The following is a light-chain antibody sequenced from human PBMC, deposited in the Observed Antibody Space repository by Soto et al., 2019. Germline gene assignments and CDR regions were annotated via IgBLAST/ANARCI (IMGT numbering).Light chain of an antibody. CDR2: KAS. CDR1: QSIYIY. CDR3: QQYNSYSWT. J-gene: IGKJ1*01. V-gene: IGKV1-5*03. Sequence: DIQMTQSPSSLSASIGDRVTITCRASQSIYIYLNWYQQKPGKAPKLLIYKASTLKSGVPSRFSGSGSGTEFTLTISSLQPDDSATYFCQQYNSYSWTFGQGTKVDI.